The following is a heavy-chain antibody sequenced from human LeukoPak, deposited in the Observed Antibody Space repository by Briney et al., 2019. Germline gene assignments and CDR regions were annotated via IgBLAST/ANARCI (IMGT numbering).Heavy chain of an antibody. CDR3: ARGGRYCSGGSCYQDY. V-gene: IGHV1-2*02. D-gene: IGHD2-15*01. J-gene: IGHJ4*02. Sequence: ASVKVSCKASGYTFTGYYMHWVRQAPGQGLEWMGWINPNSGGTNYAQKFQGRATMTRDTSISTAYMELSRLRSDDTAVYYCARGGRYCSGGSCYQDYWGQGTLVTVSS. CDR2: INPNSGGT. CDR1: GYTFTGYY.